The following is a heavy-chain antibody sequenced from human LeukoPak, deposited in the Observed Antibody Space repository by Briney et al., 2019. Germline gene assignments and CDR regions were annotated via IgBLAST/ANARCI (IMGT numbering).Heavy chain of an antibody. Sequence: GGSLRLSCAASGFTFSDYYMSWIRQAPGKGLEWVSYISGSGSTIYYADSVKGRFTISRDNAKNSLYLQMNSLRAEDTAVYYCAKDLYRGITMVRGVADYWGQGTLVTVSS. D-gene: IGHD3-10*01. V-gene: IGHV3-11*01. CDR3: AKDLYRGITMVRGVADY. J-gene: IGHJ4*02. CDR2: ISGSGSTI. CDR1: GFTFSDYY.